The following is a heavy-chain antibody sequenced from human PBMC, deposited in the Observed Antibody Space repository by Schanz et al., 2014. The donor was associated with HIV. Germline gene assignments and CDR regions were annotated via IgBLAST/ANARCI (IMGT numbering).Heavy chain of an antibody. V-gene: IGHV3-74*01. CDR1: GFTFSSYA. Sequence: VQLVESGGSVVQPGRSLRLSCAASGFTFSSYAMHWVRQAPGKGLVWVSRINSDGSSTSYADSVKGRFTISRDNAKNPLYLQMNSLRVEDTAVYSGAKDRFEHFYYSTGPYDYFDHWGRGTLVTVSS. J-gene: IGHJ4*02. CDR3: AKDRFEHFYYSTGPYDYFDH. CDR2: INSDGSST. D-gene: IGHD3-22*01.